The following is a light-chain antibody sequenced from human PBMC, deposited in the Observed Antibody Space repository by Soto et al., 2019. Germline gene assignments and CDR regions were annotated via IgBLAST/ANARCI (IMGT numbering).Light chain of an antibody. CDR1: SSNIGAGYD. J-gene: IGLJ2*01. Sequence: QSVLTQPPSVSGAPGQRVTISCTGSSSNIGAGYDVHWYQQLPGTAPKLLIYGNSNRPSGVPDRFSGSKSGTSASLAITGLQAEDEADYYCQSYDSSLSVHVVFGGGTQLPS. V-gene: IGLV1-40*01. CDR3: QSYDSSLSVHVV. CDR2: GNS.